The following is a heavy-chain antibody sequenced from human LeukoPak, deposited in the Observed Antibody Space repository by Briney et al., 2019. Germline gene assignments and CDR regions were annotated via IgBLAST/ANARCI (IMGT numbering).Heavy chain of an antibody. V-gene: IGHV4-39*07. CDR3: ARASGGNSVISDAFDI. D-gene: IGHD4-23*01. Sequence: SETLSLTCTVSGGSISSSSYDWGWIRQPPGKGLEWIGSIYYSGSTYYNPSLKSRVTISVDTSKNQFSLKLSSVTAADTAVYYCARASGGNSVISDAFDIWGQGTMVTVSS. CDR1: GGSISSSSYD. CDR2: IYYSGST. J-gene: IGHJ3*02.